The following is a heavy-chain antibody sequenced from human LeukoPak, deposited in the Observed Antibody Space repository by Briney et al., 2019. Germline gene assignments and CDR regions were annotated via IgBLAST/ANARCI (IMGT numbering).Heavy chain of an antibody. D-gene: IGHD3-9*01. Sequence: SGGSLRLSCAASGFTFSSYAMSWVRQPPGKGLEWIGEINHSGSTNYNPSLKSRVTISVDTSKNQFSLKLSSVTAADTAVYYCARGRKYYDILTGYSPQNPYFDYWGQGTLVTVSS. J-gene: IGHJ4*02. CDR1: GFTFSSYA. V-gene: IGHV4-34*01. CDR2: INHSGST. CDR3: ARGRKYYDILTGYSPQNPYFDY.